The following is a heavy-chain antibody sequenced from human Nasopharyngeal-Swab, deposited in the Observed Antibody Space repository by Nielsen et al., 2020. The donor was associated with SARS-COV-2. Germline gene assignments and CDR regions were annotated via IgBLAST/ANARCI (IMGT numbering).Heavy chain of an antibody. D-gene: IGHD6-13*01. J-gene: IGHJ6*02. V-gene: IGHV3-48*02. CDR2: ISSSSSTI. CDR3: ARDPQYSSSWSYYYYYGMDV. CDR1: GFTFSSYS. Sequence: GESLKISCAASGFTFSSYSMNWVRQAPGKGLKWVSYISSSSSTIYYADSVKGRFTISRDNAKNSLYLQMNSLRDEDTAVYYCARDPQYSSSWSYYYYYGMDVWGQGTTVTVSS.